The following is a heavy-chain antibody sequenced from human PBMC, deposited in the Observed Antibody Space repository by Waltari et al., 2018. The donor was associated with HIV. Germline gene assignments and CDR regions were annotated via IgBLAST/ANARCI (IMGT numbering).Heavy chain of an antibody. Sequence: QVQLRESGPGLVKPSETLSLTCTVSGGSISVYYWSWIRQPPGKGLGWIGYIHYSGRSDYRPSLKSRVTISVDTSKNQFSLKLRSVTAADTAVYYCARGHYYDGSGAYYYYGMDVWGQGTTVTVS. CDR1: GGSISVYY. J-gene: IGHJ6*02. CDR3: ARGHYYDGSGAYYYYGMDV. V-gene: IGHV4-59*01. D-gene: IGHD3-22*01. CDR2: IHYSGRS.